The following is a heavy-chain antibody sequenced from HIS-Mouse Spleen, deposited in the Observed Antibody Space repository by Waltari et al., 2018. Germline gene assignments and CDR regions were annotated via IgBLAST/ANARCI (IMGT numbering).Heavy chain of an antibody. CDR1: GASISSYY. V-gene: IGHV4-59*01. Sequence: QVQLQESGPGLVKPSEPLPPPSTVPGASISSYYWTWIRQPPGKGLEWIGYYSGSTNYNPSLKSRVTISVDTSKNQFSLKLSSVTAADTAVYYCARASRDLLLPRYFDLWGRGTLVTVSS. J-gene: IGHJ2*01. CDR3: ARASRDLLLPRYFDL. CDR2: YYSGST.